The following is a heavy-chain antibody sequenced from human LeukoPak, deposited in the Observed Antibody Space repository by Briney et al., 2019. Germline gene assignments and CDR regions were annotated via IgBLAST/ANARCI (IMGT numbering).Heavy chain of an antibody. CDR1: GFSFDDYA. J-gene: IGHJ6*03. V-gene: IGHV3-9*01. CDR2: INWNSGGI. Sequence: PGRSLRLSCAGSGFSFDDYAMHWVRPAPGKGLEWVSVINWNSGGIAYADSVKGRFTISRDNAKNSLYLQMKSLRPEDTALYFCAKGSLYYMDVWGKGTTVTVSS. D-gene: IGHD1-26*01. CDR3: AKGSLYYMDV.